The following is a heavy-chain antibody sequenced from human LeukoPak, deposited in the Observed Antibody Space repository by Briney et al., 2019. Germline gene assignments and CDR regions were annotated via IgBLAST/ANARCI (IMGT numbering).Heavy chain of an antibody. CDR3: ARGVPGSYTPRGYFDY. CDR2: IYSSGST. V-gene: IGHV4-39*07. Sequence: SETLSLTCNVSGVSISSSSYYWGWIRQPPGKGLEWIGSIYSSGSTYNNPFLKSRVTISVDTSKNQFSLKLTSVTAADTAVYYCARGVPGSYTPRGYFDYWGQGTLVTVSS. J-gene: IGHJ4*02. D-gene: IGHD1-26*01. CDR1: GVSISSSSYY.